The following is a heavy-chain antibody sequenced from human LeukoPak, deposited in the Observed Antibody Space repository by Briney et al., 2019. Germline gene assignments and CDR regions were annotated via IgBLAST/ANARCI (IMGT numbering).Heavy chain of an antibody. CDR3: ARVGSSTSYYYYYGMDV. J-gene: IGHJ6*02. CDR2: IYYSGST. Sequence: SETLSLTCTVSGGSISSYYWSWIRQPPGKGLEWIGYIYYSGSTNYNPSLKSRVTISVDTPKNQFSLKLSSVTAADTAVYYCARVGSSTSYYYYYGMDVWGQGTTVTVSS. V-gene: IGHV4-59*01. CDR1: GGSISSYY. D-gene: IGHD2-2*01.